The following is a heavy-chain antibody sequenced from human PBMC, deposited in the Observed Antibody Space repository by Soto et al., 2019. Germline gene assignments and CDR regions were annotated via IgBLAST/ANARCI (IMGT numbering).Heavy chain of an antibody. J-gene: IGHJ6*02. CDR2: ISHDGSNK. D-gene: IGHD6-19*01. V-gene: IGHV3-30*18. CDR1: GFTFSSYG. Sequence: QVQLVESGGGVVQPGRSLRLFCAAAGFTFSSYGMHWVRQAPGKGLEWVAVISHDGSNKYFADSVKGRFTISRDNSQNTLYLQMNSLRAEDMAVYYCAKHLLAVAGYLLGMDVWGQGTTVTVSS. CDR3: AKHLLAVAGYLLGMDV.